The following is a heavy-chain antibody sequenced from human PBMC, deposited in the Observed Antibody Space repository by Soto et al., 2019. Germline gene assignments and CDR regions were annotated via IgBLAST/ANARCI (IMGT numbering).Heavy chain of an antibody. CDR3: ARGRWFDP. CDR2: VYYTGST. Sequence: SETLSLTCTVSGGSISADYWNWIRQPPGKGLELIGYVYYTGSTNYNPSLKSRVSLSLDPSKNQFSLNLSSVTAADTVVYFCARGRWFDPWGQGTLVTVSS. V-gene: IGHV4-59*01. CDR1: GGSISADY. J-gene: IGHJ5*02.